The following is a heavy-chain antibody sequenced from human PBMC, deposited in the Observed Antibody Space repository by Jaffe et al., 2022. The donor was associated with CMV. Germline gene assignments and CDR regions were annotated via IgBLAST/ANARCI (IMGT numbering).Heavy chain of an antibody. CDR2: IYYSGST. V-gene: IGHV4-39*01. D-gene: IGHD1-26*01. Sequence: QLQLQESGPGLVKPSETLSLTCTVSGGSISSSSYYWGWIRQPPGKGLEWIGSIYYSGSTYYNPSLKSRVTISVDTSKNQFSLKLSSVTAADTAVYYCVTTSRWELLGPFDYWGQGTLVTVSS. CDR3: VTTSRWELLGPFDY. J-gene: IGHJ4*02. CDR1: GGSISSSSYY.